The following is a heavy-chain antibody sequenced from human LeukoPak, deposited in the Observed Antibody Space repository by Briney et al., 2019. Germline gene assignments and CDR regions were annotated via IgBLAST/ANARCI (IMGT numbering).Heavy chain of an antibody. D-gene: IGHD2/OR15-2a*01. CDR3: ARGFYEPFAR. J-gene: IGHJ5*02. CDR1: GASLSSSH. V-gene: IGHV4-59*01. Sequence: PSETLSLTCTVSGASLSSSHWNWIRQSPEKGLEWIANVDYNGSTKYNPSLTGRATMSLDTSKHQFYLKLESVTAAPTARSYCARGFYEPFARWGQGTLVTVSS. CDR2: VDYNGST.